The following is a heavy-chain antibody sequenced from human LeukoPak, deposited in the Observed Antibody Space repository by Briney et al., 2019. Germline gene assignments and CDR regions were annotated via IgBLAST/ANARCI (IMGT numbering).Heavy chain of an antibody. J-gene: IGHJ4*02. V-gene: IGHV3-23*01. CDR3: AKVEQQLVLSPVDWAYYFDY. Sequence: GGSLRLSCAASGFTFSSYAMSWVRQAPGKGLEWVSAISGSGGSTYYADSVKGRFTISRDNSKNTLYLQMNSLRAEDTAVYYCAKVEQQLVLSPVDWAYYFDYWGQGTMVTVSS. CDR2: ISGSGGST. CDR1: GFTFSSYA. D-gene: IGHD6-13*01.